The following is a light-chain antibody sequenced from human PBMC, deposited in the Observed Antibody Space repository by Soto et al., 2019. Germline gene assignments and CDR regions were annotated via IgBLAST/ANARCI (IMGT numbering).Light chain of an antibody. V-gene: IGKV3-20*01. CDR3: HQYDSWT. CDR1: QSVSNNY. Sequence: ENVFTPSPGTPSLFSGGKSTLSFRASQSVSNNYLAWYQQKPGQAPRLLIYGASNRATGIPDRFSGSGSGTDFTLTISRLEPEDFAVYYCHQYDSWTFGQGTKVDIK. J-gene: IGKJ1*01. CDR2: GAS.